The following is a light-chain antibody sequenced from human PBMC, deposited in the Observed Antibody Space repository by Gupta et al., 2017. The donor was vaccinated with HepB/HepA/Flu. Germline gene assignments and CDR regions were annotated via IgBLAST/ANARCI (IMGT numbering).Light chain of an antibody. CDR2: QDS. Sequence: SYELTQPPQVSVSPGQTASITCSGDKLGDKYACWYQQKPGQSHVLVIYQDSKRTSGIPERFSGSNSGNTATLTISGTQAMDEADYYCQAWDSSTAVFGGGTKLTVL. CDR3: QAWDSSTAV. V-gene: IGLV3-1*01. J-gene: IGLJ2*01. CDR1: KLGDKY.